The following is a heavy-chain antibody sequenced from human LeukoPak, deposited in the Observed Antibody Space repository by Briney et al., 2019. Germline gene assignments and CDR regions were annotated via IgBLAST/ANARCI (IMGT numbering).Heavy chain of an antibody. Sequence: SETLSLTCTVSGGSISNYYWTWIRQPAGKGPEWIGRIHTSGSTNYNPSLKSRVNMSVGTSKNQFSLKLSSVTAADTAVYYCARVTDPRYNWFDPWGQGTLVTVSS. V-gene: IGHV4-4*07. CDR2: IHTSGST. J-gene: IGHJ5*02. CDR1: GGSISNYY. D-gene: IGHD2-21*02. CDR3: ARVTDPRYNWFDP.